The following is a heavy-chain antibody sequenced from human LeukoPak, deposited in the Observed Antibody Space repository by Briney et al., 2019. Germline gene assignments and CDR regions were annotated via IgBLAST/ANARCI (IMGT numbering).Heavy chain of an antibody. D-gene: IGHD3-10*01. V-gene: IGHV3-23*01. CDR3: AKARSAVRGVIGYFDY. CDR1: GFTFSSYA. CDR2: IGGSGGST. J-gene: IGHJ4*02. Sequence: TGGSLRLSCAASGFTFSSYAMSWVRLAPGKGLEWVSAIGGSGGSTYYADSVKGRFTISRDNSKNTLYLQMNSLRAEDTAVYYCAKARSAVRGVIGYFDYWGQGTLVTVSS.